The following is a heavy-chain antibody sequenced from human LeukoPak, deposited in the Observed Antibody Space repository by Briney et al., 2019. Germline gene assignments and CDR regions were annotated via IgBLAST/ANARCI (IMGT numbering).Heavy chain of an antibody. J-gene: IGHJ4*02. Sequence: GGSLRLSCAASGFTFSSDGMHWVRQAPGKGLEWVAVISYDGSTKDYADSVKGRFTISRDNSRDTLYLQMNSLRAEDTAVYYCAKDRSSSWTFDYWGQGTLVTVSS. V-gene: IGHV3-30*18. D-gene: IGHD6-13*01. CDR3: AKDRSSSWTFDY. CDR2: ISYDGSTK. CDR1: GFTFSSDG.